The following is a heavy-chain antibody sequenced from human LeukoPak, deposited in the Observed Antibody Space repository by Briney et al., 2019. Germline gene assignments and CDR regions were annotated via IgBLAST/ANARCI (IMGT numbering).Heavy chain of an antibody. Sequence: ASVKVSCKASGGTFSSYAISWVRQAPGQGLEWMGWMNPNSGNTGYAQKFQGRVTMTRNTSISTAYMELSSLRSEDTAVYYCARSTHPPDYWGQGTLVTVSS. CDR3: ARSTHPPDY. CDR1: GGTFSSYA. V-gene: IGHV1-8*02. CDR2: MNPNSGNT. J-gene: IGHJ4*02.